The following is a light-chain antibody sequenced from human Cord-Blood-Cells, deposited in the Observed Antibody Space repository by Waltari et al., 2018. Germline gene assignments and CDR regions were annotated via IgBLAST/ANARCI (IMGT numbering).Light chain of an antibody. V-gene: IGKV3-15*01. CDR3: QQYNNWPLT. J-gene: IGKJ4*01. Sequence: EIVMPQSPATLSVSPGERATLSCRASQSVSSNVAWYQQKPGQAPRRRIYGASTRATGIPARFSGSGSGTEFTLTISSLQSEDFAVYYCQQYNNWPLTFGGGTKVEIK. CDR2: GAS. CDR1: QSVSSN.